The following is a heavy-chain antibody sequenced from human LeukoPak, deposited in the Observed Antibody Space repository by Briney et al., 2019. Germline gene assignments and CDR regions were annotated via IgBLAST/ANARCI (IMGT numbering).Heavy chain of an antibody. CDR3: ARVRRYCTNGVCPTGFDP. J-gene: IGHJ5*02. D-gene: IGHD2-8*01. CDR1: GGSISSYY. V-gene: IGHV4-59*01. Sequence: PWETLCLTCTVSGGSISSYYWSWIRQPPGKGLEWIGYIYYSGSTNYNPSLKSRVTITIDTSKNQFSLKLSSVTAADTAVYYCARVRRYCTNGVCPTGFDPWGQGTLVTVSS. CDR2: IYYSGST.